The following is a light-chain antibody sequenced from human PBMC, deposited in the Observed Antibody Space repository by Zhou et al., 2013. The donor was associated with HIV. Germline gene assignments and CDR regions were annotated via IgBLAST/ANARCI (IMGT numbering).Light chain of an antibody. CDR1: QGISSY. J-gene: IGKJ1*01. V-gene: IGKV1-8*01. CDR3: QHYDNLPWT. Sequence: AIRMTQSPSSFSASTGDRVTITCRASQGISSYLAWYQQKPGKAPKLLIYAASTLQSGVPSRFSGSGSGTDFTLTISCLQSEDFATYYCQHYDNLPWTFGQGTKVEIK. CDR2: AAS.